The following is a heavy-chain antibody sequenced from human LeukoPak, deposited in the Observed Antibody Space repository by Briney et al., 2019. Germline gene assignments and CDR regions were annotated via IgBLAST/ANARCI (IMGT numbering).Heavy chain of an antibody. V-gene: IGHV4-34*01. CDR3: ARGRGYYYDSSGLNY. CDR1: GGSFSGYY. CDR2: INHSGST. D-gene: IGHD3-22*01. Sequence: SETLSLTCAVYGGSFSGYYWSWIHQPPGKGLEWIGEINHSGSTNYNPSLKSRVTISVDTSKNQFSLKLSSVTAADTAVYYCARGRGYYYDSSGLNYWGQGTLVTVSS. J-gene: IGHJ4*02.